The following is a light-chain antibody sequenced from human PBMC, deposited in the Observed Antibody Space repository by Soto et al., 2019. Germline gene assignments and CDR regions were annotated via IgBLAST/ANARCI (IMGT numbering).Light chain of an antibody. V-gene: IGLV4-60*02. Sequence: QLVLTQSSSASASLGSSVKLTCTLSSGHSSYIIAWHQQQPGKAPRYLMKLEGSGSYNKGSGVPDRFSGSSSGADRYLTISNLQFEDEADYYCDTWDSNAAVFGGGTQLTVL. CDR1: SGHSSYI. CDR3: DTWDSNAAV. J-gene: IGLJ7*01. CDR2: LEGSGSY.